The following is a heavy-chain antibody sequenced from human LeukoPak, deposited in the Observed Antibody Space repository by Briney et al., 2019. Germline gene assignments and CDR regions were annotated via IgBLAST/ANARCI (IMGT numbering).Heavy chain of an antibody. CDR1: GYTFTNFG. D-gene: IGHD2-8*01. CDR2: ISVYNGNA. Sequence: EASVKVSCKTSGYTFTNFGVSWVRQAPGQGLEWMGWISVYNGNADYAQKFKGRVTTTTDTSTTTAYMELRSLRSDDTAVYYCARVGSYCTNDICHDFWGQGTLVTVSS. J-gene: IGHJ4*02. V-gene: IGHV1-18*01. CDR3: ARVGSYCTNDICHDF.